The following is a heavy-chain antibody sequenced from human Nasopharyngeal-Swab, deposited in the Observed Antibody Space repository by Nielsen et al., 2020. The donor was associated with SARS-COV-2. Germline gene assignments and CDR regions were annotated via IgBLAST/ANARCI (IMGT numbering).Heavy chain of an antibody. CDR3: ARRPDSSGYNYYYYYMDV. V-gene: IGHV1-2*06. D-gene: IGHD3-22*01. CDR1: EYTFTDYY. CDR2: INPNSGGT. Sequence: ASVKVSCKASEYTFTDYYMHWVRQAPGQGLEWMGRINPNSGGTNYAQKFQGRVTMTRDTSISTAYMELSRLRSDDTAVYYCARRPDSSGYNYYYYYMDVWGKGTTVTVSS. J-gene: IGHJ6*03.